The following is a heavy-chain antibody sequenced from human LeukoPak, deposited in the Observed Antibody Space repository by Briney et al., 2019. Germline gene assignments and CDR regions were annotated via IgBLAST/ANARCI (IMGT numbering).Heavy chain of an antibody. D-gene: IGHD4-23*01. CDR1: GFIFYSYV. CDR3: ASITTVVTGFDY. J-gene: IGHJ4*02. V-gene: IGHV3-30*04. CDR2: ISHDETNK. Sequence: GGSLRLSCATSGFIFYSYVMHWVRQAPGKGLEWVAVISHDETNKYYADSVKGRFTISRDNSKNTLYLQLNSLRAEDTAVYYCASITTVVTGFDYWGQGTLVTVSS.